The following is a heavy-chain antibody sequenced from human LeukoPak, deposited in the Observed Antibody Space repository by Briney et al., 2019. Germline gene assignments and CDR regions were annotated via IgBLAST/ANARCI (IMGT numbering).Heavy chain of an antibody. CDR2: IWYDGSNK. Sequence: GGSVRLSCAASGFTFSSYGMHWVRQAPGKGLKWVAFIWYDGSNKYYADSVKGRFTISRDNSKNTLYLQMNSLRAEDTAVYYCARDQGSGTYGGYDYWGQGTLVTVSS. D-gene: IGHD3-10*01. CDR1: GFTFSSYG. J-gene: IGHJ4*02. CDR3: ARDQGSGTYGGYDY. V-gene: IGHV3-33*01.